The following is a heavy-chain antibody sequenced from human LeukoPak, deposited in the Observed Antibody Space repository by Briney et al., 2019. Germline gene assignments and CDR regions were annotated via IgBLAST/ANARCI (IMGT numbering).Heavy chain of an antibody. D-gene: IGHD3-10*01. CDR1: GGSISSDY. CDR2: IYYSGST. CDR3: GSGSYYFDY. J-gene: IGHJ4*02. V-gene: IGHV4-59*01. Sequence: SETLSLTCTVSGGSISSDYWSWIRQPPGKGLEWIGYIYYSGSTNYNPSLKSRVTISVGTSKNQFSLKLSSVTAADTAVYYCGSGSYYFDYWGQGTLVTAST.